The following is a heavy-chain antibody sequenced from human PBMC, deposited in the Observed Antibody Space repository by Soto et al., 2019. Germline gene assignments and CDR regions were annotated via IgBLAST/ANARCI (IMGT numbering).Heavy chain of an antibody. V-gene: IGHV1-18*04. J-gene: IGHJ4*02. CDR2: ISAYNGNT. CDR3: ARVNSIVGATKNFDY. D-gene: IGHD1-26*01. Sequence: ASVKVSCKASGYTFTSYGISWVRQAPGQGLEWMGWISAYNGNTNYAQKLQGRVTMTTDTSTSTAYMELRSLRSDDTAVYYCARVNSIVGATKNFDYWGQGTLVTVS. CDR1: GYTFTSYG.